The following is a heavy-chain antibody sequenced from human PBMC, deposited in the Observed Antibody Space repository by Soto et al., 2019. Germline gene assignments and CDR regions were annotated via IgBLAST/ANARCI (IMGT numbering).Heavy chain of an antibody. V-gene: IGHV3-48*03. J-gene: IGHJ4*02. D-gene: IGHD2-2*02. CDR2: ISSSGNTI. Sequence: EGQLVESGGGLAQPGGSLRLSCAASGFTFSSYEVNWVRQAPGKGREWGSYISSSGNTIYYADSVKGRFTISRDNAKNSLYLQMNSLRVEDTAVYYCASRNTGGFDYWGQGTPVTVSS. CDR1: GFTFSSYE. CDR3: ASRNTGGFDY.